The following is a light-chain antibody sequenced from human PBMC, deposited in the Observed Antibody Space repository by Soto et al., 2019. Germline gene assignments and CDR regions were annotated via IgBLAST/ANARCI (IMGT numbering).Light chain of an antibody. CDR1: SSDVGAYNY. Sequence: QSALTQPASVSGSPGQSITISCAGTSSDVGAYNYVSWNQQHPGKAPKLVIYEVGDRPSGVSNRFSGSKSGNTASLTISGLQAEDEADYYCSSYTSSTTQVFGGGTKLTVL. CDR2: EVG. V-gene: IGLV2-14*01. J-gene: IGLJ3*02. CDR3: SSYTSSTTQV.